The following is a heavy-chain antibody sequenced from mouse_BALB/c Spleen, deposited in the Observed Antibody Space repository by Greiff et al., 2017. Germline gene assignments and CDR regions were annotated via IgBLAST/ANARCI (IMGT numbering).Heavy chain of an antibody. CDR1: GYAFSSSW. Sequence: VQLQQSGPELVKPGASVKISCKASGYAFSSSWMNWVKQRPGQGLEWIGRIYPGDGDTNYNGKFKGKATLTADKSSSTAYMQLSSLTSVDSAVYFCARSGYEDAMDYWGQGTSGTVSS. CDR2: IYPGDGDT. D-gene: IGHD2-10*02. V-gene: IGHV1-82*01. J-gene: IGHJ4*01. CDR3: ARSGYEDAMDY.